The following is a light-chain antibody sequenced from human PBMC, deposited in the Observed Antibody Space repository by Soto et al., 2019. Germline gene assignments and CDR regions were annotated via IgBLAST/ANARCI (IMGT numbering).Light chain of an antibody. Sequence: DFPMTQSPSSLSASVGDRVTIICRASQTIATYLNWYEQKIGKAPKLLIYAASSLQSGVPTRFSGSGSGTDFTLTISSLQPEDFATYYCQQTYSIPWTFGQGTKVEIK. CDR3: QQTYSIPWT. CDR1: QTIATY. J-gene: IGKJ1*01. CDR2: AAS. V-gene: IGKV1-39*01.